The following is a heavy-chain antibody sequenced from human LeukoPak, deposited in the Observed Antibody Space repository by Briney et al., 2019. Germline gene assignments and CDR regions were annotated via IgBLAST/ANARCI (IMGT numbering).Heavy chain of an antibody. Sequence: SETLSLTCAVYGGSFSGYYWNWTRQPPGKGLEWIGEITHSGNTNYNPSLKSRVTISVKTSKNQFSLKLSSVTAADTAVYYCARVTGYMIEDYFDYWGQGTLVTVSS. D-gene: IGHD3-22*01. CDR2: ITHSGNT. J-gene: IGHJ4*02. CDR1: GGSFSGYY. V-gene: IGHV4-34*01. CDR3: ARVTGYMIEDYFDY.